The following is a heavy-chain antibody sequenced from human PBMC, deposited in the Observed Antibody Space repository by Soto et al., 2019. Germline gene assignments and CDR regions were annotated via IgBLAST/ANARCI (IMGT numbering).Heavy chain of an antibody. CDR3: AKCGPGHFDWLHWFDY. CDR2: ISGSGGST. J-gene: IGHJ4*02. D-gene: IGHD3-9*01. CDR1: GFTFSSYA. V-gene: IGHV3-23*01. Sequence: GGSLRLSCAASGFTFSSYAMSWVRQAPGKGLEWVSAISGSGGSTYYADSVKGRFTISRDNSKNTLYLQMNSLRAEDTAVYYCAKCGPGHFDWLHWFDYWGQGTVVTVSS.